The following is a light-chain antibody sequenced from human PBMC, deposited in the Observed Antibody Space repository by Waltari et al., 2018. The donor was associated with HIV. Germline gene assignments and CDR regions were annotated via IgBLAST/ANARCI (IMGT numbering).Light chain of an antibody. J-gene: IGLJ2*01. V-gene: IGLV3-1*01. CDR1: KSGDKY. Sequence: SYELTQPPSVSVSPGQTASITCPGDKSGDKYASWYQPKPGQSPVLVIYQDTNRASGSPERFSGSNSGNTATLTISGTQATDDADYYCQAWDIITAGVVFGGGTKLTVL. CDR3: QAWDIITAGVV. CDR2: QDT.